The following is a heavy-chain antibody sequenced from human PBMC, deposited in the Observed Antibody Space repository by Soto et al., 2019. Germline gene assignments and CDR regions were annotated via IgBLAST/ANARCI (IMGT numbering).Heavy chain of an antibody. Sequence: GGSLRLSCAASGFTFSSYSMSWVRQAPGKGLEWVSAISGSGGSTYYEYAVEGRFTISSDNSKNTLYLQMNSLRAEDTAVSYCAKADIVVVVAASRYYMDVWGKGTTVTVSS. CDR2: ISGSGGST. D-gene: IGHD2-15*01. J-gene: IGHJ6*03. CDR1: GFTFSSYS. CDR3: AKADIVVVVAASRYYMDV. V-gene: IGHV3-23*01.